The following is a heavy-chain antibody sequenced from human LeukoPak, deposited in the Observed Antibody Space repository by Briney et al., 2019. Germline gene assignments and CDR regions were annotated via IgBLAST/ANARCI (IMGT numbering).Heavy chain of an antibody. CDR2: ISDSGSDT. V-gene: IGHV3-23*01. Sequence: PGGSLRLSCAASGFTSSTYGLSWVRQTPGKGLEWVSAISDSGSDTYYTDSVKGRFTISRDNSRNTLYLQMNSLRAEDTAVYYCAKRVPYSSSSVYFDSWGQGTLVTVSS. CDR3: AKRVPYSSSSVYFDS. D-gene: IGHD6-6*01. CDR1: GFTSSTYG. J-gene: IGHJ4*02.